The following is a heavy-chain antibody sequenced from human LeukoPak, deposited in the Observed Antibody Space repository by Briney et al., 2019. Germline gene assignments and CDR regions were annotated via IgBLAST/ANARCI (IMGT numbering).Heavy chain of an antibody. D-gene: IGHD3-22*01. Sequence: GRSLRLSCAASGFTFSSYGMHWGRQAPGKGLEWVAVRSYDGSNKYYADSVKGRFTISRDNSKNTLYLQMNSLGAEDTAVYYCAKVGRYYYDSSGYFDYWGQGTLVTVSS. CDR1: GFTFSSYG. CDR2: RSYDGSNK. V-gene: IGHV3-30*18. J-gene: IGHJ4*02. CDR3: AKVGRYYYDSSGYFDY.